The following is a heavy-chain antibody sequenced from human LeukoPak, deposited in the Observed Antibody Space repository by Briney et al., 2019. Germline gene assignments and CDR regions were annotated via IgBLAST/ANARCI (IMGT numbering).Heavy chain of an antibody. CDR1: GFTFSSYG. CDR2: ISYDGSNK. D-gene: IGHD5-12*01. V-gene: IGHV3-30*18. J-gene: IGHJ4*02. Sequence: GGSLRLSCAASGFTFSSYGMHWVRQAPGKGLEWVAVISYDGSNKYYADSVKGQFTISRDNSKNTLYLQMNSLRAEDTAVYYCAKDPAVWWLSWYFDYWGQGTLVTVSS. CDR3: AKDPAVWWLSWYFDY.